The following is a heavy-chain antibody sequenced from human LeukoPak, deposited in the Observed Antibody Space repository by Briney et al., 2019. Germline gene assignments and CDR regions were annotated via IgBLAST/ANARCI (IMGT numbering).Heavy chain of an antibody. D-gene: IGHD3-9*01. CDR3: ATQDWDY. V-gene: IGHV3-66*01. CDR1: GFSFSDAW. Sequence: GGSLRLSCAASGFSFSDAWMTWVRQAPGKGLEWVSVVYSDGSTSYADSVRGRFAISRDNSKNTLYLQMTSLRADDTAVYYCATQDWDYWGQGTLVTVSS. CDR2: VYSDGST. J-gene: IGHJ4*02.